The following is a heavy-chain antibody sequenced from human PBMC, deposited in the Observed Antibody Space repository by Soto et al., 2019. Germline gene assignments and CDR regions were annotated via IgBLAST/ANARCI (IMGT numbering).Heavy chain of an antibody. D-gene: IGHD2-21*02. CDR3: VRTARQGAVAPHWFDR. J-gene: IGHJ5*02. V-gene: IGHV4-30-4*01. CDR2: VYYTGST. CDR1: GASIRSTDYY. Sequence: SATLSLTGTVSGASIRSTDYYWSWIRQAPGKGLEWIGYVYYTGSTYYNPSLMSRLTISVDTSKNQFSLKLTSVTAAETAVYYCVRTARQGAVAPHWFDRWGQGTQVTVSS.